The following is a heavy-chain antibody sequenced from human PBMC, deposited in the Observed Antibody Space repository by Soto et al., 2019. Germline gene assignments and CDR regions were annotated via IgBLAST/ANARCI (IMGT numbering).Heavy chain of an antibody. CDR2: IYYSGST. D-gene: IGHD3-10*01. CDR1: GGSISSYY. Sequence: QVQLQESGPGLVKPSETLSLTCTVSGGSISSYYWSWIRQPPGKVLEWIGYIYYSGSTNYNPSLKSRVTISVDTTKNQSSLKLSSVTSADTAVYYCAKLNMFRGVITRVHWGHGTLVTVSS. V-gene: IGHV4-59*08. J-gene: IGHJ1*01. CDR3: AKLNMFRGVITRVH.